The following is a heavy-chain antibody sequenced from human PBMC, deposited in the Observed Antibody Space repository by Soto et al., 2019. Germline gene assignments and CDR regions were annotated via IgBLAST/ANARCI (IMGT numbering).Heavy chain of an antibody. Sequence: QVQLVQSGAEVKKPGASVKVSCKVSGYTLTELSMHWVRQAPGKGLEWMGGFDPEDGETIYAQKHQGRVTRTEDTSTDTAYMELSSLRSEDTAVYYCATMGYCSSISCYARDNWFAPWGQGTLVTVSS. J-gene: IGHJ5*02. V-gene: IGHV1-24*01. D-gene: IGHD2-2*01. CDR3: ATMGYCSSISCYARDNWFAP. CDR1: GYTLTELS. CDR2: FDPEDGET.